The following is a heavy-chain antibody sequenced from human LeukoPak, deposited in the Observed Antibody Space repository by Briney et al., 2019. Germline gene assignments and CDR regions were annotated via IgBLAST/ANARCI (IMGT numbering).Heavy chain of an antibody. V-gene: IGHV3-21*01. J-gene: IGHJ4*02. CDR3: ARDKITGATFFDY. Sequence: GGSLRLSCAASGFTFSNYAMAWVRQAPGKGLEWVSSISGDGDYTYYADSVKGRFTISRDNARNSLYLQMNSLRAEDTAVYYCARDKITGATFFDYWGQGSLVTV. CDR2: ISGDGDYT. D-gene: IGHD1-26*01. CDR1: GFTFSNYA.